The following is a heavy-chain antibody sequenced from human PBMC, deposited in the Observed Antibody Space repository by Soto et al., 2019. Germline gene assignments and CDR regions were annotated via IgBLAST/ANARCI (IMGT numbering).Heavy chain of an antibody. D-gene: IGHD2-15*01. CDR3: AKASGGYYHYGMDV. J-gene: IGHJ6*02. Sequence: SGGSLRLSCAASGFTFDDYAMHWVRQAPGKGLEWVSGISWNSGSIGQADSVKGRFTISRDNAKNSLYLQMNSLRAEDTALYYCAKASGGYYHYGMDVWGQGTTVTVSS. CDR2: ISWNSGSI. CDR1: GFTFDDYA. V-gene: IGHV3-9*01.